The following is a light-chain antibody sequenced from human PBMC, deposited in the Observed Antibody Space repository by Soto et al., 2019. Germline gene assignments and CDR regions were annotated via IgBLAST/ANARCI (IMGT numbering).Light chain of an antibody. CDR3: HQYGSSGT. CDR1: QSVSSSY. Sequence: KGFAQSPGTLSLSPGERATLSCRASQSVSSSYLAWYQQKPGQAPRLLIYGASSRATGIPDRFSGSGSGTDFTLTISRLEPEDFAVYYCHQYGSSGTFGQGIKVDIK. CDR2: GAS. V-gene: IGKV3-20*01. J-gene: IGKJ1*01.